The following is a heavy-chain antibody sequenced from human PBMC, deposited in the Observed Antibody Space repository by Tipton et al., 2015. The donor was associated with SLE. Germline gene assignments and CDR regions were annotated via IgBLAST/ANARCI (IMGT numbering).Heavy chain of an antibody. CDR3: ARDLFFGVVLMRAFDM. CDR1: GGSISGYY. Sequence: TLSLTCTVSGGSISGYYWSWIRQSAGKGLEWIGHIYTRGSSTYNPSLKSRVSMSVDTSKNQFSLSLTSVTAADTAVYYCARDLFFGVVLMRAFDMWGQGTMVTVSS. V-gene: IGHV4-4*07. D-gene: IGHD3-3*01. CDR2: IYTRGSS. J-gene: IGHJ3*02.